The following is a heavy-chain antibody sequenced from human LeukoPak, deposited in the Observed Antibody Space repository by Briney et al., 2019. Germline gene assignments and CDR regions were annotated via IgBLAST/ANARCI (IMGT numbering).Heavy chain of an antibody. J-gene: IGHJ6*02. CDR3: AKDLTVTLHFYYYGTDV. V-gene: IGHV3-30*18. CDR1: GFTFSSYG. Sequence: GRSLRLSCAASGFTFSSYGMHWVRQAPGKGLEWVAVISYDGSNKYYADSVKGRFTISRDNSKNTLYLQMNSLRAEDTAVYYCAKDLTVTLHFYYYGTDVWGQGTTVTVSS. D-gene: IGHD4-11*01. CDR2: ISYDGSNK.